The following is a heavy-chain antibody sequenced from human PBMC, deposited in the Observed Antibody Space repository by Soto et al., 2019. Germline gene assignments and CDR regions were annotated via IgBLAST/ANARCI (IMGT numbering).Heavy chain of an antibody. Sequence: QVQLVESGGGVVQPGRSLRLSCAASGFTFSSYGMHWVRQAPGKGLEWVAVISYDGSNKYYADSVKGRFTISRDNSKNTLYLQMNSRRAKDTAVYYCAKDQIGGFDYWGQGTLVTVSS. J-gene: IGHJ4*02. CDR2: ISYDGSNK. CDR1: GFTFSSYG. V-gene: IGHV3-30*18. D-gene: IGHD3-16*01. CDR3: AKDQIGGFDY.